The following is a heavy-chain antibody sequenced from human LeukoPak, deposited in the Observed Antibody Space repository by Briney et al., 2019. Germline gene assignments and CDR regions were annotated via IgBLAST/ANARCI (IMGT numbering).Heavy chain of an antibody. CDR1: GFTFSSYD. Sequence: GRSPRLSCAESGFTFSSYDMSWVRHTPGKGLEWVSAISGSGGSTYYADSVKGRFTISRDNPKNTLYLQMNSLRAEDTAVYYCAKASQSVLRFLEWLSDYWGQGTLVTVSS. CDR3: AKASQSVLRFLEWLSDY. V-gene: IGHV3-23*01. J-gene: IGHJ4*02. D-gene: IGHD3-3*01. CDR2: ISGSGGST.